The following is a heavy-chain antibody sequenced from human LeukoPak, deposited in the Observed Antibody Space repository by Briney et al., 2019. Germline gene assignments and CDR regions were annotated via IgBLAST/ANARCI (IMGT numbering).Heavy chain of an antibody. CDR1: DGSFNGFY. CDR3: ARARNLGYCSGGSCRSFDY. J-gene: IGHJ4*02. CDR2: IYYSGST. D-gene: IGHD2-15*01. Sequence: PSETLSLTCAVYDGSFNGFYWSWIRQPPGKGLEWIGYIYYSGSTNYNPSLKSRVTISVDTSKNQFSLKLSSVTAADTAVYYCARARNLGYCSGGSCRSFDYWGQGTLVTVSS. V-gene: IGHV4-59*01.